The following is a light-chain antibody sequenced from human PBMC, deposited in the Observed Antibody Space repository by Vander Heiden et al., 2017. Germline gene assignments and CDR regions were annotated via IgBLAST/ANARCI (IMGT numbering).Light chain of an antibody. J-gene: IGLJ3*02. Sequence: QSALTQPASVSGSPGQSITISCTGTSSDVGSYNLVSWYQQHPGKAPKLMIYEVSKRPSGVSNRFSGSKSGTTASPTISGLEAEDESYYSCCSYAGLWVFGGGTKLTVL. V-gene: IGLV2-23*02. CDR3: CSYAGLWV. CDR2: EVS. CDR1: SSDVGSYNL.